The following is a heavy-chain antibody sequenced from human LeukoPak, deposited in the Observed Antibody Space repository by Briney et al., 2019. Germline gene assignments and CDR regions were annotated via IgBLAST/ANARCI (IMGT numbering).Heavy chain of an antibody. CDR2: ISSSSSYI. CDR1: GFTFSSYS. Sequence: GGSLRLSCAASGFTFSSYSMNWVRQAPGKGLEWVSSISSSSSYIYYADSVKGRFTISRDNAKNSLYLQMNSLRAEDTAVYYCARDRAYYDSGGYYPNWFDPWGQGTLVTVSS. CDR3: ARDRAYYDSGGYYPNWFDP. J-gene: IGHJ5*02. V-gene: IGHV3-21*01. D-gene: IGHD3-22*01.